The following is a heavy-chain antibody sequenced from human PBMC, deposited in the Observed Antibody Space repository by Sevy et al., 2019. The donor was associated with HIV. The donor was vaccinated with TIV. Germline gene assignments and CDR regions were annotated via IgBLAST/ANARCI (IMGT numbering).Heavy chain of an antibody. J-gene: IGHJ3*02. CDR2: ITSSSNKI. CDR1: GFTFSTNS. V-gene: IGHV3-48*02. CDR3: ARDKAWAFDI. Sequence: GSLRLSCEASGFTFSTNSMNWVRQAPGKGLEWVSYITSSSNKIYYAVSVKGRFTISRDNAKNSLYLQMNSLRDEDTAVYYRARDKAWAFDIWGQGTMVTVSS.